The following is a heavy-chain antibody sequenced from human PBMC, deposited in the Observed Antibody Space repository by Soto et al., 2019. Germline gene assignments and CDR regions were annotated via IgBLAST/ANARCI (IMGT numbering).Heavy chain of an antibody. CDR1: GGSISSGDYY. V-gene: IGHV4-30-4*01. D-gene: IGHD2-21*02. CDR3: ARTDESPLLVVTAISRNACDI. Sequence: QVQLQESGPGLVKPSQTLSLTCTVSGGSISSGDYYWSWIRQPPGKGLEWIGYIYYSGSTYYNPSLKSRVTTSVDPSETQFSRKRSSVTAADTAVYYCARTDESPLLVVTAISRNACDIWGQGTMVTVSS. J-gene: IGHJ3*02. CDR2: IYYSGST.